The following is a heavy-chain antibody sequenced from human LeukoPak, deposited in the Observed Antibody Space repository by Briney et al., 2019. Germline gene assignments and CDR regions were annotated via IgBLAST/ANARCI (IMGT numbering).Heavy chain of an antibody. D-gene: IGHD6-19*01. CDR2: ISGSGGST. Sequence: GGSLRLSCAASGFTFSSYAMSWVRQAPGKGLEWVSAISGSGGSTYYADSVKGRFTISRDNSKNTLYLQMNSLRAEATAVYYCAKARNRQWLAHYYFDYWGQGTLVTVSS. CDR1: GFTFSSYA. CDR3: AKARNRQWLAHYYFDY. J-gene: IGHJ4*02. V-gene: IGHV3-23*01.